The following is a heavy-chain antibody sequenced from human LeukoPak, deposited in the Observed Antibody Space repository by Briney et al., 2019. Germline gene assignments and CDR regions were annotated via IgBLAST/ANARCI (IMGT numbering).Heavy chain of an antibody. CDR2: IYYSGST. V-gene: IGHV4-59*01. J-gene: IGHJ6*02. CDR3: ARDGSGYDYVYYYGMDV. Sequence: SXTXXVSGGSISSYYWSWIRQPPGKGLEWIGYIYYSGSTNYNPSLKSRVTISVDTSKNQFSLKLSSVTAADTAVYYCARDGSGYDYVYYYGMDVWGQGTTVTVSS. D-gene: IGHD5-12*01. CDR1: GGSISSYY.